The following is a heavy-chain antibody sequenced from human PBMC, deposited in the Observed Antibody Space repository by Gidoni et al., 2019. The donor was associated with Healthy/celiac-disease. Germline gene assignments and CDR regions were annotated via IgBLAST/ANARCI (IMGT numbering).Heavy chain of an antibody. V-gene: IGHV4-39*01. CDR3: ARHAGVTMVRGVIMGEIDY. CDR1: GGSISSMSYS. J-gene: IGHJ4*02. Sequence: QLQLQESGPGLVKPSETLSLTCTVSGGSISSMSYSWGWIRQPPGKGLEWIGSIYYSGSTYYNPSLKSRVTISVDTSKNQFSLKLSSVTAADTAVYYCARHAGVTMVRGVIMGEIDYWGQGTLVTVSS. CDR2: IYYSGST. D-gene: IGHD3-10*01.